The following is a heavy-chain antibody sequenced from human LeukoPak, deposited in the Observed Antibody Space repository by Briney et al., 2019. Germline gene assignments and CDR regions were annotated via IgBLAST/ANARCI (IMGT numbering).Heavy chain of an antibody. CDR3: AKDRGFSGSLDY. CDR1: GFTFSSYG. Sequence: GRSLRLSCAASGFTFSSYGMHWVRQAPGKGLERVAVIWYDGSNKYYADSVKGRFTISRDNSKNTLYLQMNSLRAEDTAVYYCAKDRGFSGSLDYWGQGTLVTVSS. CDR2: IWYDGSNK. D-gene: IGHD1-26*01. J-gene: IGHJ4*02. V-gene: IGHV3-33*06.